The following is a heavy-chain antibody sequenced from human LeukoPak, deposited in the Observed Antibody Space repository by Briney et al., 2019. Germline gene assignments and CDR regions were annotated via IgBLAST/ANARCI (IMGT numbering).Heavy chain of an antibody. CDR3: ARELVATINY. V-gene: IGHV1-2*06. CDR2: INPNSGGT. Sequence: ASVKVSCKASGYTFTSYYMHWVRQAPGQGLEWMGRINPNSGGTNYAQKFQGRVTMTRDTPISTAYMELSRLRSDDTAVYYCARELVATINYWGQGTLVTVSS. J-gene: IGHJ4*02. CDR1: GYTFTSYY. D-gene: IGHD5-24*01.